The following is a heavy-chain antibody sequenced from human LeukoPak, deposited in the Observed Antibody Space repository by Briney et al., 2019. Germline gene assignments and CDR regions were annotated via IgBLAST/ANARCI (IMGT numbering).Heavy chain of an antibody. CDR2: ISSDGSTT. D-gene: IGHD2/OR15-2a*01. Sequence: GGSLRLSCVASGFSFSSYWMHWVRQVPGKGLVWVSRISSDGSTTTYADSVKGRFTISRDNAKNTLYLQMKSLRADDTAVYYCGRGDFLPAGVDYWGQGTQVTVSS. V-gene: IGHV3-74*01. J-gene: IGHJ4*02. CDR3: GRGDFLPAGVDY. CDR1: GFSFSSYW.